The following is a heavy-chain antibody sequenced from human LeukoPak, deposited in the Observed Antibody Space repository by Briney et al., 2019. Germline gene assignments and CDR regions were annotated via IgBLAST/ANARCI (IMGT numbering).Heavy chain of an antibody. Sequence: SETLSLTCAVSGGSISSGGYSWSWIRQPPGKGLEWIGYIYYSGSTYYNPSLKSRVTISVDTSKNQFSLKLSSVTAADTAVYYCGRVSYYYMDVWGKGTTVTVSS. CDR2: IYYSGST. CDR1: GGSISSGGYS. J-gene: IGHJ6*03. V-gene: IGHV4-30-4*07. CDR3: GRVSYYYMDV.